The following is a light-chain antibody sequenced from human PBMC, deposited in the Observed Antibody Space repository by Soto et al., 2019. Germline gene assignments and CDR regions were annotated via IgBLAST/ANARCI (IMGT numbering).Light chain of an antibody. V-gene: IGKV3-20*01. J-gene: IGKJ1*01. CDR2: GAS. Sequence: EIVLTQSPGTLSLSPGERATLSCRASQSVSSSYLAWYQQKPGQAPRLLIYGASSRATGIPDRVSGSGSGTDFIVNISRLEPEDFAVDYCQQYCSSPLTFGQGTKVEIK. CDR3: QQYCSSPLT. CDR1: QSVSSSY.